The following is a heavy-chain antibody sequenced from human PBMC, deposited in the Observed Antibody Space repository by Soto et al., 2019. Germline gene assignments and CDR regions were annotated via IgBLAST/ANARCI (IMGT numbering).Heavy chain of an antibody. D-gene: IGHD3-16*02. Sequence: PGGSLRLSCAASGFTFSSYGMHWVRQAPGKGLEWVAVIWYDGSNKYYADSVKGRFTISRDNSKNTLYLQMNSLRAEDTAVYYCARDQVNLGELSFPIDYWGQGTLVTVSS. V-gene: IGHV3-33*01. CDR1: GFTFSSYG. CDR2: IWYDGSNK. CDR3: ARDQVNLGELSFPIDY. J-gene: IGHJ4*02.